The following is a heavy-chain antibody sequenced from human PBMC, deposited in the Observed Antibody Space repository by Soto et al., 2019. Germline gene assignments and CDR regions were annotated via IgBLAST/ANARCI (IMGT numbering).Heavy chain of an antibody. Sequence: QVQLVQSGAEVKKPGASVKVSCKASGYTFTSYDINWVRQATGQGLEWMGWMNPNSGNTGYAQKSQGRVIMTRSPSISTAYMELSSLRSEDTAVYYCVARTVLLWFGELPPGTLYWGQGTLVTVSS. CDR2: MNPNSGNT. CDR3: VARTVLLWFGELPPGTLY. J-gene: IGHJ4*02. V-gene: IGHV1-8*01. CDR1: GYTFTSYD. D-gene: IGHD3-10*01.